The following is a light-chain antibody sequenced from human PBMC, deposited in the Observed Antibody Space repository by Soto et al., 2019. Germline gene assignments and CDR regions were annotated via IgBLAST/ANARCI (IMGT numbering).Light chain of an antibody. V-gene: IGKV3-15*01. Sequence: EVVMTQSPVTLSVSPGETATLSCRASQSVDTNLACYQQRPGQAPRLLINSASTRATGIPTRFSGSGSGTDFILTISSLQSEDSAVYYCQHYKNWPPTWTFGQGTKVEIK. J-gene: IGKJ1*01. CDR3: QHYKNWPPTWT. CDR1: QSVDTN. CDR2: SAS.